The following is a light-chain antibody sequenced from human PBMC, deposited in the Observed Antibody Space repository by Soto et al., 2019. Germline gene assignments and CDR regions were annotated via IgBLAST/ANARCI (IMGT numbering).Light chain of an antibody. CDR2: GAS. CDR1: QSVSGN. Sequence: EIVMTQSPATLSVSPGERATLSCRASQSVSGNLAWYQQKPGQAPRLLIYGASTRATGIPARFSGSGSRTEFTLTIRSLQSEDFAVYYCQQYNNWPPTFGQGTKVEIK. V-gene: IGKV3D-15*01. J-gene: IGKJ1*01. CDR3: QQYNNWPPT.